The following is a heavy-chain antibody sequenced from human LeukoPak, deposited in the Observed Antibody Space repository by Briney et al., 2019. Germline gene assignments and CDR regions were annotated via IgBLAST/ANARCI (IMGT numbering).Heavy chain of an antibody. D-gene: IGHD1-26*01. J-gene: IGHJ5*02. V-gene: IGHV1-3*01. CDR2: INAGNGNT. CDR1: GYTFTSYA. CDR3: ARLVGATEGWFDP. Sequence: GASVKVSCKASGYTFTSYAMHWVRQAPGQRLEWMGWINAGNGNTKYSQKFQGRVTITRDTSASTAYMELSSLRSEDTAVYYCARLVGATEGWFDPWGQGTLVTVSS.